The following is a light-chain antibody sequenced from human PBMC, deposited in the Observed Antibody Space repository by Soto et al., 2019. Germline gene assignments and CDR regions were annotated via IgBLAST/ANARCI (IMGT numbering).Light chain of an antibody. CDR3: SSYAGSNRVV. Sequence: QSALTQPPSASGSPGQSVTTSCTGTSSDVGGYNYVSWYQQHPGKAPKLMIYEVSKRPSGVPDRFSGSKSGNTASLTVSGLEAEDEADCYCSSYAGSNRVVFGGGTQLTV. CDR1: SSDVGGYNY. J-gene: IGLJ2*01. V-gene: IGLV2-8*01. CDR2: EVS.